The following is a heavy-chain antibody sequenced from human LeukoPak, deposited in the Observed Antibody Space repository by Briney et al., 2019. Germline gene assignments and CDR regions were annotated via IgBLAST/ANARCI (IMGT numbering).Heavy chain of an antibody. CDR1: GDSVSSNSAT. CDR3: ARGLLVGHPYYCAMDV. CDR2: TYFRSKWYN. Sequence: SQTLSLTCAISGDSVSSNSATWTWIRQSPSRGLEWLGGTYFRSKWYNDSADSVKSRISINPDTSKNQFSLQLSSVPPEDTAVYYCARGLLVGHPYYCAMDVWGQGTTVSVSS. J-gene: IGHJ6*02. V-gene: IGHV6-1*01. D-gene: IGHD2-8*02.